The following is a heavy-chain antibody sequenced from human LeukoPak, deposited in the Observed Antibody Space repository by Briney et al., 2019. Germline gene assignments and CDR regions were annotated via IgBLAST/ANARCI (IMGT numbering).Heavy chain of an antibody. D-gene: IGHD4-17*01. Sequence: SETLSLTCAVSGVSFNDYYWSWVRQTPGKGLGWIGEINHSGYTNDSPSLKSRVTISIDTSRKQFSLNLRSVTVADTGIYYCTRMTTGHDYWGQGTLVTVSS. V-gene: IGHV4-34*01. CDR1: GVSFNDYY. CDR2: INHSGYT. J-gene: IGHJ4*02. CDR3: TRMTTGHDY.